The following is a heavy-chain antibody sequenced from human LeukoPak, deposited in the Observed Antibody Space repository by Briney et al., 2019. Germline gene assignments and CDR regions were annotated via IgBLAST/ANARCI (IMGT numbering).Heavy chain of an antibody. J-gene: IGHJ4*02. CDR2: IIPNSGAT. CDR3: ARDLIGCGSTSCYFDY. V-gene: IGHV1-2*06. Sequence: GASVKVSCKASGYTFTAYYLHWVRQAPGQGLEWMGRIIPNSGATNSAQKFQGRITMTRDTSISTAYMELGSLRSDDTAVYYCARDLIGCGSTSCYFDYWGQGTLVTVSS. CDR1: GYTFTAYY. D-gene: IGHD2-2*01.